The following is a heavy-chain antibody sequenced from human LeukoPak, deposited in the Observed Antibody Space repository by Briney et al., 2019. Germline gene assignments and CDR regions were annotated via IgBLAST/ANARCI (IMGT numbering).Heavy chain of an antibody. V-gene: IGHV3-48*04. Sequence: PGGSLRLSCAASGFTFSSYGMNWVRQAPGKGLEWVSYISSSGSTIYYADSVKGRFTISRDNAKNSLYLQMNSLRAEDTAVYYCARGSGNPSRFYYYYMDVWGKGTTVTVSS. J-gene: IGHJ6*03. CDR3: ARGSGNPSRFYYYYMDV. D-gene: IGHD1-14*01. CDR2: ISSSGSTI. CDR1: GFTFSSYG.